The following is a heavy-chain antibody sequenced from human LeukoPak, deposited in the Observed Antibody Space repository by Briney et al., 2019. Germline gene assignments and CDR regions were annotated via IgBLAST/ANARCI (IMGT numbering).Heavy chain of an antibody. CDR2: IYYSGST. D-gene: IGHD3-10*01. Sequence: SETLSLTCTVSGGSISSYYWSWIRQPPGKGLEWIGYIYYSGSTNYNPSLKSRVTVSVDTSKNQFSLKLSSVTAADTAVYYCARERSYGSGSYYTSHGMDVWGQGTTVTVSS. J-gene: IGHJ6*02. V-gene: IGHV4-59*01. CDR3: ARERSYGSGSYYTSHGMDV. CDR1: GGSISSYY.